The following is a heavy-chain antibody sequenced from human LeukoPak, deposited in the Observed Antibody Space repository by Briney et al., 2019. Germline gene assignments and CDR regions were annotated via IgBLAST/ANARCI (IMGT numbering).Heavy chain of an antibody. V-gene: IGHV1-69*06. CDR3: ARDVGYCSSTSCYSN. Sequence: SVKVSCKASGGTFSSYAISWVRQAPEQGLEWMGGIIPIFGTANYAQKFQGRVTITADKSTSTAYMELSSLRSEDTAVYYCARDVGYCSSTSCYSNWGQGTLVTVSS. CDR1: GGTFSSYA. CDR2: IIPIFGTA. D-gene: IGHD2-2*01. J-gene: IGHJ4*02.